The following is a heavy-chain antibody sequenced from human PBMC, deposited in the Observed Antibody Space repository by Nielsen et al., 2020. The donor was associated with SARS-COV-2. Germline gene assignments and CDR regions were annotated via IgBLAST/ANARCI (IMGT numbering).Heavy chain of an antibody. CDR1: GFTFSSYW. D-gene: IGHD6-19*01. V-gene: IGHV3-23*01. CDR3: AKEMASGWTGGNY. J-gene: IGHJ4*02. CDR2: ISGSGGST. Sequence: GESLKISCAASGFTFSSYWMSWVRQAPGKGLEWVSAISGSGGSTYYADSVKGRFTISRDNSKNTLYLQMNSLRAEDTAVYYCAKEMASGWTGGNYWGQGTLVTVSS.